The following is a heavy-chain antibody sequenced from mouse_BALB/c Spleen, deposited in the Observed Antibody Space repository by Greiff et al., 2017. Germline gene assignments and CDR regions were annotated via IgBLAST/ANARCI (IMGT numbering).Heavy chain of an antibody. CDR2: IYYSGTI. J-gene: IGHJ1*01. CDR3: ARDYDYDGFDV. Sequence: EVHLVESGPGLVKPSQTVSLTCTVTGISITTGNYRWSWIRQFPGNKLEWIGYIYYSGTITYNPSLTSRTTITRDTSKNQFFLEMNSLTAEDTATYYCARDYDYDGFDVWGAGTTVTVSS. CDR1: GISITTGNYR. D-gene: IGHD2-4*01. V-gene: IGHV3-5*02.